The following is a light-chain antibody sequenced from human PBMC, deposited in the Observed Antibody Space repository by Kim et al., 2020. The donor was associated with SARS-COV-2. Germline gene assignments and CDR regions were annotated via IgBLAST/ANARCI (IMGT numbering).Light chain of an antibody. CDR2: DAS. V-gene: IGKV3-11*01. Sequence: SPGESATLSCRASQSVSHYLAWYQQKPGQAPRLLIYDASNRATGIPARFSGSGSGTDFTLTISSLEPEDFAVYYCQQRSNWPPYTFGQGTKLEI. CDR3: QQRSNWPPYT. J-gene: IGKJ2*01. CDR1: QSVSHY.